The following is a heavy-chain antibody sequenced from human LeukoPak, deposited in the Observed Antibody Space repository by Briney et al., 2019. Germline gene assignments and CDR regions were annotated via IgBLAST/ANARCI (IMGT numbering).Heavy chain of an antibody. J-gene: IGHJ4*02. D-gene: IGHD3-9*01. Sequence: PGGSLRLSCAASGFTFSTYGMHWVRQAPGKGLEWVAVIWYDGNNIYYADSVKGRFTISRDNSKNTLYLQMNSLRAEDTAVYYCARDYDILTGYYSLIYWGQGTLVTVSS. V-gene: IGHV3-33*01. CDR2: IWYDGNNI. CDR3: ARDYDILTGYYSLIY. CDR1: GFTFSTYG.